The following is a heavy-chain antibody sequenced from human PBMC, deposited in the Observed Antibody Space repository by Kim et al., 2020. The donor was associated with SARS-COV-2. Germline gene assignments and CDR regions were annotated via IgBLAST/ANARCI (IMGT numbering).Heavy chain of an antibody. J-gene: IGHJ4*02. D-gene: IGHD6-6*01. CDR2: ISYDGNNK. V-gene: IGHV3-30-3*01. CDR3: ARETWQLVDY. Sequence: GGSLRLTCVASGFTFSSYAMHWVRQAPGKGLEWVAVISYDGNNKYNVDSVKGRFTISRDNSKNTLYLQMNSLRIEDTAVYYCARETWQLVDYWGQGTLVTVSS. CDR1: GFTFSSYA.